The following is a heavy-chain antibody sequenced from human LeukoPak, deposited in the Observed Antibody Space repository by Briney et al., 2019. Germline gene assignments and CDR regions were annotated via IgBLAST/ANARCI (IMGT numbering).Heavy chain of an antibody. CDR1: GFTFDDYA. Sequence: PGGPLRLSCAASGFTFDDYAMHWVRQAPGKGLEWVSGISWNSGSIGYADSVKGRFTISRDNAKNSLYLQMNSLRAEDTALYYCAKDRAYGDHGLFDYWGQGTLVTVSS. CDR3: AKDRAYGDHGLFDY. J-gene: IGHJ4*02. CDR2: ISWNSGSI. V-gene: IGHV3-9*01. D-gene: IGHD4-17*01.